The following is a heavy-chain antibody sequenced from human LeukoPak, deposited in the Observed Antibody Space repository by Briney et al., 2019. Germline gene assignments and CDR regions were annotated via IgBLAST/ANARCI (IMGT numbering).Heavy chain of an antibody. J-gene: IGHJ6*03. V-gene: IGHV1-8*03. CDR3: ARGRDYDSMTYWGDYYMDV. Sequence: ASVKVSCKASGYTFTSYDINWVRQATGQGLEWMGWMNPNSGNTGYAQKFQGRVTITRNTSISTAYMELSSLRSEDTAVYYCARGRDYDSMTYWGDYYMDVWGKGTTVTVSS. D-gene: IGHD3-9*01. CDR2: MNPNSGNT. CDR1: GYTFTSYD.